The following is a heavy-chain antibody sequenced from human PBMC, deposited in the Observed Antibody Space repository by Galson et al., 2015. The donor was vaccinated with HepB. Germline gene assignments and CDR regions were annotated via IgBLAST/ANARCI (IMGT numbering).Heavy chain of an antibody. CDR1: GDSVSSSSAA. D-gene: IGHD4-17*01. J-gene: IGHJ3*02. Sequence: CAISGDSVSSSSAAWNWIRQSPSRGLEWLGVTYYRSNWYTDYAVSVKSRITINPDTSKNQFSLQLTSVTPEDTAMYYCARDAYTVTDGHDGFDIWGQGTMVTVSP. CDR3: ARDAYTVTDGHDGFDI. V-gene: IGHV6-1*01. CDR2: TYYRSNWYT.